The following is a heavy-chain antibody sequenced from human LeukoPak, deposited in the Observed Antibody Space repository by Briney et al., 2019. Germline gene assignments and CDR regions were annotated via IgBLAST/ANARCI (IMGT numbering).Heavy chain of an antibody. CDR3: ARGAYNYGPMYWHFDL. CDR2: IGGSDTTT. D-gene: IGHD5-18*01. J-gene: IGHJ2*01. CDR1: GFSVGSYG. Sequence: GGSLRLSCAVSGFSVGSYGMSWVRQAPGKGLEWVSSIGGSDTTTFYVDSVKGRFTISRDHSKNTLSLQMDSLRAEDSAVYYCARGAYNYGPMYWHFDLWGRGTLVTVSS. V-gene: IGHV3-23*01.